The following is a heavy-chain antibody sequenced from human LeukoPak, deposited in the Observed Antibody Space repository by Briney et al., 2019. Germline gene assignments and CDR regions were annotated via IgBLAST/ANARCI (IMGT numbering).Heavy chain of an antibody. D-gene: IGHD1-26*01. V-gene: IGHV4-39*07. J-gene: IGHJ3*02. CDR3: ARRALVGATLVGAFDI. CDR1: GGSISSSSYY. Sequence: SETLSLTCTVSGGSISSSSYYWGWIRQPPGKGLEWIGSIYYSGSTYYNPSLKSRVTISVDTSKNQFSLKLSSVTAADTAVYYCARRALVGATLVGAFDIWGQGTMVTVSS. CDR2: IYYSGST.